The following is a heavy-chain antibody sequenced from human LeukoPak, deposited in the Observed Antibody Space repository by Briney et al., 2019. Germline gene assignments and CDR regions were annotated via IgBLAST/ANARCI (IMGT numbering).Heavy chain of an antibody. CDR1: GGSFSRYY. Sequence: SETLSLTCAVYGGSFSRYYWSWIRQPPGKGLDWIGSIYYSGSTYYNPSLKSRVTISVDTSKNQFSLKLSSVTAADTAVFYCASLRERSYYARGFDYWGQGTLVTVSS. V-gene: IGHV4-34*01. D-gene: IGHD1-26*01. J-gene: IGHJ4*02. CDR2: IYYSGST. CDR3: ASLRERSYYARGFDY.